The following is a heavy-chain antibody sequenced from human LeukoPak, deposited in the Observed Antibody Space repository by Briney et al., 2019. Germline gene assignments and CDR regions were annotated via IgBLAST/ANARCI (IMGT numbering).Heavy chain of an antibody. Sequence: GRSLRLSCAASGFTFSSYAMSWVRQAPGKGLEWVSAISGSGGSTYYADSVKGRFTISRDNSKNTLYLQMNSLRAEDTAVYYCAKVRPSMITFGGVIVPDYWGQGTLVTVSS. CDR1: GFTFSSYA. V-gene: IGHV3-23*01. CDR2: ISGSGGST. CDR3: AKVRPSMITFGGVIVPDY. J-gene: IGHJ4*02. D-gene: IGHD3-16*02.